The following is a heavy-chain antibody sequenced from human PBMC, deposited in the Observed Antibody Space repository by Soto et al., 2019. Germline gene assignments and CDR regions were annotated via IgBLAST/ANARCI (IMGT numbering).Heavy chain of an antibody. J-gene: IGHJ4*02. D-gene: IGHD3-22*01. Sequence: PGESLKISGMGSGYSPAGYWITWVRQNPGKGPEWMGRIDPSDSQSYCSPSFRGHVTISVTKSITTVFMQCSRLRASDTAMYYCARQIYDSDTGPNCQYYFDSWGQGTPVTVCS. CDR3: ARQIYDSDTGPNCQYYFDS. V-gene: IGHV5-10-1*01. CDR2: IDPSDSQS. CDR1: GYSPAGYW.